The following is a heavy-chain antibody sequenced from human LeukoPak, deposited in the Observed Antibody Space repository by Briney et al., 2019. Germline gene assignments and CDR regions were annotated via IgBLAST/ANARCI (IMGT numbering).Heavy chain of an antibody. CDR2: IIPIFGTA. D-gene: IGHD3-9*01. CDR1: GGTFSSYA. J-gene: IGHJ6*03. V-gene: IGHV1-69*01. Sequence: SSVKVSCKASGGTFSSYAISWVRQAPGQGLEWMGGIIPIFGTANYAQKFQGRVTITADESTSTAYMELSSLRSEDTAVYYCARGGPILTGYYYYYYYYMDVWGKGTTVTVSS. CDR3: ARGGPILTGYYYYYYYYMDV.